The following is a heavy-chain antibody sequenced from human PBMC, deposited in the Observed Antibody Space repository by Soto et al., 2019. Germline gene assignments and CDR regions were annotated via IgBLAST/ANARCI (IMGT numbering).Heavy chain of an antibody. D-gene: IGHD1-26*01. J-gene: IGHJ4*02. Sequence: LRLSCAASGFTFSSYGMHWVRQAPGKGLEWVAVISYDGSNKYYADSVKGRFTISRDNSKNTLYLQMNSLRAEDTAVYYCARGWEILDYWGQGTLVTVSS. CDR2: ISYDGSNK. CDR3: ARGWEILDY. V-gene: IGHV3-30*03. CDR1: GFTFSSYG.